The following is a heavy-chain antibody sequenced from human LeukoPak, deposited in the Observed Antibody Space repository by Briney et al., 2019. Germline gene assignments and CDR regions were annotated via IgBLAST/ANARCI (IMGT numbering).Heavy chain of an antibody. Sequence: PSETLSLTCTVSGGSISSSSYYWGWIRQPPGKGLEWIGSIYYSGSTYYNPSLKSRVTISVDTSKNQFSLKLSSVTAADTAVYYCARLPGVRGFYFDYWGQGTLVTVSS. V-gene: IGHV4-39*07. CDR2: IYYSGST. CDR1: GGSISSSSYY. CDR3: ARLPGVRGFYFDY. J-gene: IGHJ4*02. D-gene: IGHD3-10*01.